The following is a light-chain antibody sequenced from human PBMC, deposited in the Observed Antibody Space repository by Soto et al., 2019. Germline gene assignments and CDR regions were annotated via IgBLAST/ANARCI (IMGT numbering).Light chain of an antibody. CDR2: KAS. Sequence: DIQMTQSPSTLSASVGDRVTLTCRASQSISSWLAWYPQKPGKAPKPLIYKASSLESGVPSRFSGSGSGTEFTLTSSSLQADEFATYNCQQDHGDPLTFGGGNKVEIK. CDR1: QSISSW. J-gene: IGKJ4*01. V-gene: IGKV1-5*03. CDR3: QQDHGDPLT.